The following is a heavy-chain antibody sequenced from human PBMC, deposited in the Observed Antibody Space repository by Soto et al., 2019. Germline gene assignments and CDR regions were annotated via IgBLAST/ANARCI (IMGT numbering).Heavy chain of an antibody. Sequence: KAGGSLRLSCAASGFTFSDYYMSWIRQAPGKGLEWVSYISSSSSYTNYADSVKGRFAISRDNAKNSLYLQMNSLRAEDTAVYYCARDPAKQWELPYYFDYWGQGTLVTVSS. D-gene: IGHD1-26*01. CDR3: ARDPAKQWELPYYFDY. V-gene: IGHV3-11*06. J-gene: IGHJ4*02. CDR1: GFTFSDYY. CDR2: ISSSSSYT.